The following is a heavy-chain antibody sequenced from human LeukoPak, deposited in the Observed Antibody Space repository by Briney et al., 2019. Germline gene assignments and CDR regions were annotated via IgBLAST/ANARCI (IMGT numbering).Heavy chain of an antibody. Sequence: GGSRRLSCAASGFTFSSYSMNWVRQAPGKGLEWVSSISSTGTYIYYADSVKGRFTISRDNAKNSLYLQMNSLRAEDTAVYYCARDPSVVPAAVNWFDPWGQGTLVTVSS. CDR2: ISSTGTYI. CDR1: GFTFSSYS. V-gene: IGHV3-21*01. CDR3: ARDPSVVPAAVNWFDP. J-gene: IGHJ5*02. D-gene: IGHD2-2*01.